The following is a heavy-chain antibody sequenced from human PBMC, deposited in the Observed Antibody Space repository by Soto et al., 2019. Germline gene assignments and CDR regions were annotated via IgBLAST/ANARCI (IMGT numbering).Heavy chain of an antibody. Sequence: SVKVSCKASGYTFTSYAISWVRQAPGQGLEWMGGIIPIFGTANYAQKFQGRVTITADKSTSTAYMELSSLRSEDTAVYYCARVFGNYDFWSGYYYYYGMDVWGQGTTVTVSS. CDR1: GYTFTSYA. D-gene: IGHD3-3*01. V-gene: IGHV1-69*06. CDR2: IIPIFGTA. J-gene: IGHJ6*02. CDR3: ARVFGNYDFWSGYYYYYGMDV.